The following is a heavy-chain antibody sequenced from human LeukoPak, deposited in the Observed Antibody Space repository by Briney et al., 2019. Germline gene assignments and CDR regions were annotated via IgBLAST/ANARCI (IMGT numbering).Heavy chain of an antibody. J-gene: IGHJ4*02. CDR3: AQMVRGESIGDY. D-gene: IGHD3-10*01. CDR1: GGSISSSSYY. V-gene: IGHV4-39*07. Sequence: PSETLSLTCTVSGGSISSSSYYWGCIRQPPGKGPEWIGSIYYSGSTYYNPSLKSRVTISVDTSKNQFSLKLSSVTAADTAVYYCAQMVRGESIGDYWGQGTLVTVSS. CDR2: IYYSGST.